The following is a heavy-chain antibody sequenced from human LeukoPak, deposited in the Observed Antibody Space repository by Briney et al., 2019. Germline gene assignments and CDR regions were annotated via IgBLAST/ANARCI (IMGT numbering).Heavy chain of an antibody. CDR1: GFTFSNAW. V-gene: IGHV3-15*01. D-gene: IGHD2-15*01. CDR2: IKSKTDGETA. CDR3: ATSGGAYSSFAY. Sequence: GGSLRLSCAASGFTFSNAWMSWVRQAPGKGLEWGGRIKSKTDGETADYVAPVKGRFTISRDDSKNTLYLQINSLKTEDTAVFYCATSGGAYSSFAYWGQGTLVTVSS. J-gene: IGHJ4*02.